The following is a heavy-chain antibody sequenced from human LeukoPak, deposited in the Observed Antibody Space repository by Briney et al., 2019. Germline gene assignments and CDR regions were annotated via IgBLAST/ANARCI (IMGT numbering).Heavy chain of an antibody. V-gene: IGHV4-59*01. Sequence: PSETLSLPCTVSSASISSYYWGWIRQSPGKGLEWIGYIQNTGGTNYNPSLKSRVSISKDTSKNHFSLQVRSVTAADTAVYYCVKQGSGWSFDHWRQGTLVTVSS. CDR3: VKQGSGWSFDH. J-gene: IGHJ4*02. CDR1: SASISSYY. D-gene: IGHD6-19*01. CDR2: IQNTGGT.